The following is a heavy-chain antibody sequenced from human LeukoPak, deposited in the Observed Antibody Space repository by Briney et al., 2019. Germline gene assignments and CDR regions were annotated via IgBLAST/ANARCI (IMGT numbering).Heavy chain of an antibody. CDR3: ARDTLFMVRGVINDY. CDR2: INPNSGGT. D-gene: IGHD3-10*01. J-gene: IGHJ4*02. CDR1: GYTFTVYY. V-gene: IGHV1-2*02. Sequence: ASVKVSCKASGYTFTVYYMHWVRQAPGQGLEWMGWINPNSGGTNYAQKFQGRVTMTRDTSISTAYMELSRLRSDDTAVYYCARDTLFMVRGVINDYWGQGTLVTVSS.